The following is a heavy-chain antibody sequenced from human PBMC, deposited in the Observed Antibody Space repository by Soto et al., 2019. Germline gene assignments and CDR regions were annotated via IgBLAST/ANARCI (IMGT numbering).Heavy chain of an antibody. CDR2: IYYSGST. CDR1: GGSISSSSYY. V-gene: IGHV4-39*01. Sequence: PSETLSLTCTVSGGSISSSSYYWGWIRQPPGKGLEWIGSIYYSGSTYYNPSLKSRVTISVDTSKNQFSLKLSSVTAADSVVYYCARHEGNYGDYLHDYWGQGTLVTVSS. J-gene: IGHJ4*02. CDR3: ARHEGNYGDYLHDY. D-gene: IGHD4-17*01.